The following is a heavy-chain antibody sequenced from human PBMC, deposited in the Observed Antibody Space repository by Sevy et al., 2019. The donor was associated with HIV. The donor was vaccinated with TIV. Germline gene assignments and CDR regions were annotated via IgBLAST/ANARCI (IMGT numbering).Heavy chain of an antibody. CDR3: VIIKSGYSSSDSY. D-gene: IGHD6-6*01. V-gene: IGHV1-69*13. CDR1: GGTFSSYA. J-gene: IGHJ4*02. CDR2: IIPIFGTA. Sequence: ASVKVSCKASGGTFSSYAISWVRPAPGQGLEWMGGIIPIFGTANYAQKFQGRVTITADESTSTAYMELGSLRSEDTAVYYCVIIKSGYSSSDSYWGQGTLVTVSS.